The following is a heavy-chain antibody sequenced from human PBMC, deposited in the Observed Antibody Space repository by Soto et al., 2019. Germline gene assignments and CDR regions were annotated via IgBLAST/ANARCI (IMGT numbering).Heavy chain of an antibody. V-gene: IGHV3-15*01. D-gene: IGHD3-9*01. J-gene: IGHJ4*01. CDR1: GFSFSIYS. CDR2: IKSKFDGETI. CDR3: ATGLLRYYAY. Sequence: PGGSLRLSCAASGFSFSIYSMNWVRQAPGKGLEWVGRIKSKFDGETIDYAAPVKGRFTISRDDSKNIVYLQMNSLNTEDTAVYYCATGLLRYYAYWGHGTLVTVSS.